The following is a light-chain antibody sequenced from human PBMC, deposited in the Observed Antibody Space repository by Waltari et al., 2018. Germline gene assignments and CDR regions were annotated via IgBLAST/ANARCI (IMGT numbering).Light chain of an antibody. CDR2: GAS. J-gene: IGKJ2*01. CDR1: QSIGTS. V-gene: IGKV3-15*01. Sequence: EIVMTQSPATLSVSPGERATLTCRASQSIGTSLSWFQLSPCRAPSHLIYGASTRATGIPARFSGSGSGTEFSLTISSLQSEDIAIYYCLQYSNWPYTFGQGTRLEIK. CDR3: LQYSNWPYT.